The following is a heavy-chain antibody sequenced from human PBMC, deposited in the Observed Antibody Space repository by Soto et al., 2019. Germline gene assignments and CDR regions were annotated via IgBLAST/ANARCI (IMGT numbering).Heavy chain of an antibody. J-gene: IGHJ1*01. CDR2: ISAYNGNT. CDR1: GYTFTSYG. V-gene: IGHV1-18*01. CDR3: ARAAITATGTRYFIH. D-gene: IGHD6-13*01. Sequence: QVQLVQSGAEVKKPGASVMVSCKASGYTFTSYGISGVRQAPGQGLEWMGWISAYNGNTNYAQKLQGRVTMTTDTSTSTAYRELRSLRSDDPAVYYCARAAITATGTRYFIHWGQGSLVTVSS.